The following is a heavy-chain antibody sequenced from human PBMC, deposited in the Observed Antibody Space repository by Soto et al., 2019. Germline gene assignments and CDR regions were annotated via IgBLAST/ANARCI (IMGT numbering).Heavy chain of an antibody. Sequence: PGGSLRLSCAASGFIFNSYWMHWVRQAPGKGLVWVSGINRDGSSTYYADSVKGRFTISRDNAKNTLYLRVNSLRAEDTAVYYCAIFEGSQQLLRLLASCGQGSLVPGSS. CDR3: AIFEGSQQLLRLLAS. J-gene: IGHJ1*01. D-gene: IGHD6-13*01. CDR1: GFIFNSYW. V-gene: IGHV3-74*01. CDR2: INRDGSST.